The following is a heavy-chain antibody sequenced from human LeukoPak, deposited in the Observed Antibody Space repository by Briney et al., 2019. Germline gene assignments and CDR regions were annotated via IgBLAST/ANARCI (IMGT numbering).Heavy chain of an antibody. J-gene: IGHJ6*02. V-gene: IGHV3-53*01. CDR3: ARDRVRYYGSGSYYYYYGMDV. CDR2: IYSGGST. CDR1: GFTVSSNY. Sequence: GGSLRLSCAASGFTVSSNYMSWVRQAPGKGLEWVSVIYSGGSTYYADSVKGRFTISRDNAKNSLYLQMNSLRAEDTAVYYCARDRVRYYGSGSYYYYYGMDVWGQGTTVTVSS. D-gene: IGHD3-10*01.